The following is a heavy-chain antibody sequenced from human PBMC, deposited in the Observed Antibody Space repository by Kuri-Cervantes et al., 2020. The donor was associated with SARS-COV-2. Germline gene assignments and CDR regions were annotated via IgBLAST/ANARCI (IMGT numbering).Heavy chain of an antibody. CDR2: ISGSGGST. J-gene: IGHJ4*02. CDR3: AKEGFFYGSGRHFDY. D-gene: IGHD3-10*01. V-gene: IGHV3-23*01. CDR1: GFTFSSYW. Sequence: GGSLRLSCAASGFTFSSYWMSWVRQAPGKGLERVSAISGSGGSTYYADSVKGRFTISRDNSKNTLYLQMNSLRAEDTAVYYCAKEGFFYGSGRHFDYWGQGTLVTVSS.